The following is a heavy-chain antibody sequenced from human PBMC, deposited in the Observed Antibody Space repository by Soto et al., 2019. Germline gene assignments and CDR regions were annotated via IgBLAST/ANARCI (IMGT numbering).Heavy chain of an antibody. CDR1: GGSFSGYY. J-gene: IGHJ5*02. V-gene: IGHV4-34*01. Sequence: SSETLSLTCAVYGGSFSGYYWSWIRPPPGKGLEWIGEINHSGSTNYNPSLKSRVTISVDTSKNQFSLKLSSVTTADTAVYYCAREHGSSRRYNWFDPWGQGTLVTVSS. D-gene: IGHD6-13*01. CDR2: INHSGST. CDR3: AREHGSSRRYNWFDP.